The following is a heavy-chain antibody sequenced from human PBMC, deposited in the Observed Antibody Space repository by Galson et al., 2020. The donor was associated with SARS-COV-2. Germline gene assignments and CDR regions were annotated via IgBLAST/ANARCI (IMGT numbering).Heavy chain of an antibody. V-gene: IGHV1-18*01. CDR2: LSAYNGNT. CDR1: GYTFTSSV. J-gene: IGHJ4*02. CDR3: ARDRRQWLVLGPDGYYFDY. D-gene: IGHD6-19*01. Sequence: SVTVSCQAPGYTFTSSVISWVRQAPGQGLEWMRWLSAYNGNTPSAQKRQGRVTMTTDTSTSPAYMELRSLRSDDTAVYYCARDRRQWLVLGPDGYYFDYWGQGTLVTVSS.